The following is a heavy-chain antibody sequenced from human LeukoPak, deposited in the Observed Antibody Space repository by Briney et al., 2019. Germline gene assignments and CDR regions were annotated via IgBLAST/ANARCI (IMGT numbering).Heavy chain of an antibody. D-gene: IGHD5-18*01. J-gene: IGHJ4*02. V-gene: IGHV3-21*01. CDR1: GFTFSSYS. Sequence: GGSLRLSCAASGFTFSSYSMNWVRQAPGKGLEWVSSISSSISYIYYADSVKGRFTISRDNAKNSLYLQMNSLTAEDTAVYYCAREGRYTAMVTTETFDYWGQGTLVTVSS. CDR3: AREGRYTAMVTTETFDY. CDR2: ISSSISYI.